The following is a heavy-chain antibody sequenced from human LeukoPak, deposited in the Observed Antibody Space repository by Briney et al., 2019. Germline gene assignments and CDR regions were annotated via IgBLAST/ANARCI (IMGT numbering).Heavy chain of an antibody. D-gene: IGHD7-27*01. CDR2: IVGDGSDT. V-gene: IGHV3-23*01. J-gene: IGHJ4*02. Sequence: GGSLRLSCAASGFTFTSYAMSWVRQAPGKGLEWVSGIVGDGSDTYYADSVKGRFTISRDNSKNTLYLQMNNLSAEDTVMYYCAKDFISGDGKWEVDFWGQGTLVTVSS. CDR3: AKDFISGDGKWEVDF. CDR1: GFTFTSYA.